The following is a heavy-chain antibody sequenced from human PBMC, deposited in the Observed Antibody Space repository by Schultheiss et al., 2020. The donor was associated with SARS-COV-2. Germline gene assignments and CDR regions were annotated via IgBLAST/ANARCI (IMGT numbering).Heavy chain of an antibody. J-gene: IGHJ6*02. D-gene: IGHD4-17*01. CDR1: GGSISSGGYS. Sequence: SQTLSLTCAVSGGSISSGGYSWSWIRQPPGKGLEWIGYIYHSGSTYYNPSLKSRVTISVDTSKNQFSLKLSSVTAADTAVYYCARDSAVTEDYYYGMDVWGQGTTVTVSS. V-gene: IGHV4-30-2*01. CDR3: ARDSAVTEDYYYGMDV. CDR2: IYHSGST.